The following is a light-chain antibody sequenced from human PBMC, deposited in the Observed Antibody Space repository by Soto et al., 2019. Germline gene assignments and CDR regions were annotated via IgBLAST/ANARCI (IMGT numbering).Light chain of an antibody. CDR2: EVS. J-gene: IGLJ1*01. CDR1: SSDVGGYKY. CDR3: SSYRSIGSLV. Sequence: QSALTQPASVSGSPGQSITISCTGTSSDVGGYKYVSWYQQHPGKAPKVIIYEVSNRPSGVSTRFSGSKSGNTASLTISGLQAEDKGDYYCSSYRSIGSLVFGTGTKLTVL. V-gene: IGLV2-14*01.